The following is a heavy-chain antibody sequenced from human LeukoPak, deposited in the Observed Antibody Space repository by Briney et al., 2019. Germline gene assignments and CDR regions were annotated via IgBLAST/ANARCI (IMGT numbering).Heavy chain of an antibody. Sequence: PGGSLRLSCVVSGFTFSSYPMSWVRQAPGKGLEWVSVIGESGDVTHYADSMKGRFTISRDNTKNTLNLQMNSLRDEDTAIYYCARDSSHYLGSSDYWGQGTLVTVSS. CDR1: GFTFSSYP. J-gene: IGHJ4*02. V-gene: IGHV3-23*01. CDR3: ARDSSHYLGSSDY. D-gene: IGHD6-6*01. CDR2: IGESGDVT.